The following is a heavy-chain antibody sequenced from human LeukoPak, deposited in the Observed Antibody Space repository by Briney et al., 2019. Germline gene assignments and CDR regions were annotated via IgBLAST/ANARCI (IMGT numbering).Heavy chain of an antibody. V-gene: IGHV3-21*01. CDR1: GFTFSSYS. J-gene: IGHJ5*02. D-gene: IGHD3-3*01. CDR3: ARGATDITRWFDP. CDR2: ISSSSSYI. Sequence: PGGSLRLSCAASGFTFSSYSMNWVRQAPGKGLEWVSSISSSSSYIYYADSLRGRFTISRDNAKNSLYLQMNGLRAEDTAAYYRARGATDITRWFDPWGQGTLVIVSS.